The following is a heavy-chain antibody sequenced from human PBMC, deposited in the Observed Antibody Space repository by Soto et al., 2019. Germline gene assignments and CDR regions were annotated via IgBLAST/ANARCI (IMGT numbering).Heavy chain of an antibody. D-gene: IGHD3-9*01. CDR1: GYTFTSYG. CDR3: ARDPAGLRYFDWLFHGGPDAFDI. Sequence: GASVKGSCKASGYTFTSYGISWVRQAPGQGLEWMGWISAYNGNTNYAQKLQGRVTMTTDTSTSTAYMELRSLRSDDTAVYYCARDPAGLRYFDWLFHGGPDAFDIWGQGTMVTVSS. V-gene: IGHV1-18*01. CDR2: ISAYNGNT. J-gene: IGHJ3*02.